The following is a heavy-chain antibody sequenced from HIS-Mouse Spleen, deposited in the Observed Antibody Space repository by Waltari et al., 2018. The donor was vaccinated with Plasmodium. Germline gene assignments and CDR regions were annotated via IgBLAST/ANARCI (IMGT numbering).Heavy chain of an antibody. J-gene: IGHJ3*02. V-gene: IGHV3-21*01. CDR2: ISSISSYI. CDR1: GFTFSSYS. Sequence: EVQLVESGGGLVKPGGSLRLSCAASGFTFSSYSMNWVRQAPGKGLEWVSSISSISSYIYYADSVKGRFTIARDNAKNSLYLQMNSLRAEDTAVYYCARFYDSSHAFDIWGQGTMVTVSS. D-gene: IGHD3-22*01. CDR3: ARFYDSSHAFDI.